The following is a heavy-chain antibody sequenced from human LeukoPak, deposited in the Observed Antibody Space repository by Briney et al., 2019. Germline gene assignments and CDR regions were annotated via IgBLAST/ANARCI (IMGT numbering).Heavy chain of an antibody. D-gene: IGHD6-13*01. CDR3: ARTAGAAAGTYYYYYMDV. Sequence: PGGSLRLSCAASGFTFSIYGMHWVRQAPGKGLEWVAVMANDAKTTYYADSVKGRFTISRDNSKNTLYLQMNSLRADDTAVYYCARTAGAAAGTYYYYYMDVWGKGTTVTVSS. CDR2: MANDAKTT. CDR1: GFTFSIYG. V-gene: IGHV3-30*03. J-gene: IGHJ6*03.